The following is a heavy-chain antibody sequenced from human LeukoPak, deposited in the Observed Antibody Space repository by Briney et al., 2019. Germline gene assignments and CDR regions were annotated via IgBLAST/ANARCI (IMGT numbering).Heavy chain of an antibody. D-gene: IGHD5-18*01. Sequence: PSETLSLTCTVSGGSISSSSYYWGWIRQPPGKGLVWIGSIYYSGSTYYNPSLKSRVTISVDTSKNQFSLKLSSVTAADTAVYYCARGGTAMVPLDYWGQGTLVTVSS. CDR3: ARGGTAMVPLDY. J-gene: IGHJ4*02. V-gene: IGHV4-39*07. CDR1: GGSISSSSYY. CDR2: IYYSGST.